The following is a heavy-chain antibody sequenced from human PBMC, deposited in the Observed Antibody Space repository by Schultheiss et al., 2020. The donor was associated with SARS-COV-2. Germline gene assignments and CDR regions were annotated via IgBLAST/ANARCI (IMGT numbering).Heavy chain of an antibody. D-gene: IGHD6-13*01. CDR2: IYPGGTT. CDR1: GFTVSSNY. V-gene: IGHV3-53*04. Sequence: GGSLRLSCAASGFTVSSNYVTWVRQAPGKGLEWVSIIYPGGTTYYADSVQDRFTISRHNSKNTLFLQMNSLRAEDTAVYYCARDRAIIGATTGTFVEYFDDWGQGTLVTVSS. CDR3: ARDRAIIGATTGTFVEYFDD. J-gene: IGHJ4*02.